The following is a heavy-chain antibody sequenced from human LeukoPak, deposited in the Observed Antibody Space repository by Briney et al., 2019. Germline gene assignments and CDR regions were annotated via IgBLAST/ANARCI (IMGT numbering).Heavy chain of an antibody. V-gene: IGHV3-21*01. CDR1: GFTFSSYN. J-gene: IGHJ6*03. CDR2: ISTSSSYI. D-gene: IGHD3-3*01. CDR3: ARQVDDFWSGYYYYYYYYMDV. Sequence: GGSLRLSCAASGFTFSSYNMNWVRQAPGKGLEWVSSISTSSSYIYYADSVKGRFTISRDNAKNSLYLQMNCLRAEDTAVYYCARQVDDFWSGYYYYYYYYMDVWGKGTTVTVSS.